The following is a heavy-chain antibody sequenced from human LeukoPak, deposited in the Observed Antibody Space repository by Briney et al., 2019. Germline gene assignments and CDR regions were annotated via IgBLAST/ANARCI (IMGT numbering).Heavy chain of an antibody. Sequence: GGSLRLSCAASGFTFPNYGMHWVLQAPGKGLEWITIIWSDGNRKYYADSVKGRFTISRDNSNDMLYLQMSSLRAEDTAVYYCVRGIYGSVTYYFDFWGQGALVTVSS. CDR2: IWSDGNRK. J-gene: IGHJ4*02. D-gene: IGHD4-11*01. CDR3: VRGIYGSVTYYFDF. CDR1: GFTFPNYG. V-gene: IGHV3-33*01.